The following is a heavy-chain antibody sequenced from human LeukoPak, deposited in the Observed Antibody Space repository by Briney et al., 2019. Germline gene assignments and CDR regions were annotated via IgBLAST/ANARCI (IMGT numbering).Heavy chain of an antibody. CDR2: IYYSGST. J-gene: IGHJ4*02. CDR1: GGSISSYY. D-gene: IGHD2-2*01. CDR3: ARRHRYCSTNCYLTDY. V-gene: IGHV4-59*08. Sequence: PSETLSLTCTVSGGSISSYYWSWIRQPPGKGLEWIGYIYYSGSTNYNPSLKSRVTISVDTSKNQFSLKLSSVTAADTAVYYCARRHRYCSTNCYLTDYWGQGTLVTVSS.